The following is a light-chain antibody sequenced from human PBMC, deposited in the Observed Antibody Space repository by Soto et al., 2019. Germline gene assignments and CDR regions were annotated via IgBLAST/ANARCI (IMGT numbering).Light chain of an antibody. J-gene: IGKJ2*01. Sequence: DIQMTQSPSTLSGSVGDRVTITCRASQTISSWLAWYQQKPGKAPKLLIYAASSLQSGVPSRFSGSGSGTDFTLTISSLQPDDFATYYCQPYNNNFGQGT. CDR2: AAS. CDR1: QTISSW. V-gene: IGKV1-5*01. CDR3: QPYNNN.